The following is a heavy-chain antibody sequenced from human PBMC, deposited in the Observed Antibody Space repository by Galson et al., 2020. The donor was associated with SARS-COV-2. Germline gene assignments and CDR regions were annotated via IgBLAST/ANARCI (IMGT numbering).Heavy chain of an antibody. V-gene: IGHV4-31*03. J-gene: IGHJ4*02. Sequence: ETSETLSLTCTVSGGSISSGGYYWSWIRQHPGKGLEWIGYIYYSGSTYYNPSPKSRVTISVDKSKNQFSLKLSSVTAADTAVYYCARASRTIFGVVKHFDYWGQGTLVTVSS. CDR1: GGSISSGGYY. CDR2: IYYSGST. D-gene: IGHD3-3*01. CDR3: ARASRTIFGVVKHFDY.